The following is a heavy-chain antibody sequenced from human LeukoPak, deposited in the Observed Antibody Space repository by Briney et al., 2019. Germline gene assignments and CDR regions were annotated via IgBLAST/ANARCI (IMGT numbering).Heavy chain of an antibody. J-gene: IGHJ4*02. CDR2: IYYSGST. CDR3: ARHERGQWQDYFDY. V-gene: IGHV4-39*01. Sequence: SETLSLTCTVSGGSIGSSSYYWGWIRQPPGKGLEWIGSIYYSGSTYYNPSLKSRVTISVDTSKNQFSLKLSSVTAADTAVYYCARHERGQWQDYFDYWGQGTLVTVSS. D-gene: IGHD6-19*01. CDR1: GGSIGSSSYY.